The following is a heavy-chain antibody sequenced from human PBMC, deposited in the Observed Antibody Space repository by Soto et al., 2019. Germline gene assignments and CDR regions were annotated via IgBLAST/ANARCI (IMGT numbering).Heavy chain of an antibody. V-gene: IGHV3-23*01. CDR2: ISGTSPST. J-gene: IGHJ4*02. CDR3: ATRIFGVAY. Sequence: GGSLRLSCAASGFTFSAYAMSWVRQAPGKGLEWVSAISGTSPSTYYADSVQGRFSISTDSSRKTLFLQMNTLRAEVTAVYFCATRIFGVAYWGQGTLVTVSS. D-gene: IGHD3-3*01. CDR1: GFTFSAYA.